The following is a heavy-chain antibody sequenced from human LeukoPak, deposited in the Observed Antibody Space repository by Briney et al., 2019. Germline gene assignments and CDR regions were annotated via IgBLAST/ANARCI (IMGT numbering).Heavy chain of an antibody. D-gene: IGHD4-23*01. Sequence: SETLSLTCTVSGYSISSGYYWGWIRQPPGKGLEWIGSIYHSGSTYYNPSLKSRVTISVDTSKNQFSLKLSSVTAADTAVYYCARFGGNSLTFDPWGQGTLVTVSS. CDR2: IYHSGST. J-gene: IGHJ5*02. CDR3: ARFGGNSLTFDP. CDR1: GYSISSGYY. V-gene: IGHV4-38-2*02.